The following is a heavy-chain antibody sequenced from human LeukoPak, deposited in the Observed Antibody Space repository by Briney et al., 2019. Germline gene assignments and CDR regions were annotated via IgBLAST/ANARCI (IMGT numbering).Heavy chain of an antibody. Sequence: ASVKVSCKASGYTFIRYGISWVRQAPGQGLEWMGWISAHNGNTNYAQKLQGRVTMTTDTSTSTAYMELRSLRSDDTAIYYCARKSYVWGSHRSDDALDIWGQGTMVTVSS. CDR2: ISAHNGNT. J-gene: IGHJ3*02. CDR3: ARKSYVWGSHRSDDALDI. CDR1: GYTFIRYG. V-gene: IGHV1-18*01. D-gene: IGHD3-16*02.